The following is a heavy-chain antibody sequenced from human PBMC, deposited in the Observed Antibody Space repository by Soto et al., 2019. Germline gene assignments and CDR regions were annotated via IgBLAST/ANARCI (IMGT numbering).Heavy chain of an antibody. Sequence: SVKVSCKASGGTFSSYAISWVRQAPGQGLEWMGGIIPIFGTANYAQRFQGRVTITADESTSTAYMELSSLRSEDTAVYYCASRSGYSSGWYSEIDYYYGMDVWGQGTTVTVSS. J-gene: IGHJ6*02. V-gene: IGHV1-69*13. CDR2: IIPIFGTA. CDR1: GGTFSSYA. CDR3: ASRSGYSSGWYSEIDYYYGMDV. D-gene: IGHD6-19*01.